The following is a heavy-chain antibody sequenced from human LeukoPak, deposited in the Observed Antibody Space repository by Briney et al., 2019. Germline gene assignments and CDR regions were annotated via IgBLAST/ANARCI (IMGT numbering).Heavy chain of an antibody. CDR3: AREEQWLVHGYFDY. Sequence: GGSLRLSCAASGFTFSSYAMHWVRQAPGKGLEWVAVISYDGSNKYYADSVKGRFTISRDNSKNTLYLQVNSLRAEDTAVYYCAREEQWLVHGYFDYWGQETLVTVSS. V-gene: IGHV3-30-3*01. CDR2: ISYDGSNK. D-gene: IGHD6-19*01. CDR1: GFTFSSYA. J-gene: IGHJ4*02.